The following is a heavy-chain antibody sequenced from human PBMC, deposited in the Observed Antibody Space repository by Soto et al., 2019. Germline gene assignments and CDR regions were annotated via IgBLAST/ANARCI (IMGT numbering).Heavy chain of an antibody. CDR2: IWYDGSNK. J-gene: IGHJ4*02. CDR1: GFTFSSYG. D-gene: IGHD3-22*01. V-gene: IGHV3-33*01. Sequence: PGGSLRLSCAASGFTFSSYGMHWVRQAPGKGLEWVAVIWYDGSNKYYADSVKGRFTISRDNSKNTLYLQMNSLRAEDTAVYYCARVGGYYYDSSGYAPSYFDYWGQGTLVTVSS. CDR3: ARVGGYYYDSSGYAPSYFDY.